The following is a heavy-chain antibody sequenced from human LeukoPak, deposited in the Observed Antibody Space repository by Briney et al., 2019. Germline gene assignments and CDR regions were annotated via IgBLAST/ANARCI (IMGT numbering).Heavy chain of an antibody. V-gene: IGHV3-21*01. D-gene: IGHD3-16*01. CDR2: IGSSSSYI. CDR3: ARDEDGGGGALDI. CDR1: GFTFSSYS. Sequence: GGSLRLSCAASGFTFSSYSMNWVRQAPGKGLEWVSSIGSSSSYIYYADSVKGRFTISRDNAKNSLYLQMNSLRAEDTAVYYCARDEDGGGGALDIWGQGTMVTVSS. J-gene: IGHJ3*02.